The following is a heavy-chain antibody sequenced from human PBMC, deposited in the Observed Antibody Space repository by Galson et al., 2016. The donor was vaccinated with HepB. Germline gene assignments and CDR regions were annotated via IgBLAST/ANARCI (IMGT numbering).Heavy chain of an antibody. CDR3: ARVGVIPYYYYGMDV. V-gene: IGHV3-9*01. CDR2: ISWNSLII. CDR1: GFTFDDHA. J-gene: IGHJ6*01. Sequence: SLRLSCAASGFTFDDHAMHWVRQAPGKGLEWVSGISWNSLIIVYADSVKGRFTVSRDNAKNTVYLQMNSLRVEDTAVYYCARVGVIPYYYYGMDVWGQGTMVIVSS. D-gene: IGHD3-10*01.